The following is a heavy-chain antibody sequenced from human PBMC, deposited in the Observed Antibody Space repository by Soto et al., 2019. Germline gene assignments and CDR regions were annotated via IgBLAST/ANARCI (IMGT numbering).Heavy chain of an antibody. J-gene: IGHJ6*02. D-gene: IGHD5-12*01. Sequence: ASVKVSCKASGYTFTTYYIHWVRQAPGQGLEWMGIINPTSGSPGYAQKFQGRVTITADKSTSTAYMELSSLRSEDTAVYYCARDGGEMATILGYYYGMDVWGQGTTVTVSS. CDR1: GYTFTTYY. CDR2: INPTSGSP. CDR3: ARDGGEMATILGYYYGMDV. V-gene: IGHV1-46*01.